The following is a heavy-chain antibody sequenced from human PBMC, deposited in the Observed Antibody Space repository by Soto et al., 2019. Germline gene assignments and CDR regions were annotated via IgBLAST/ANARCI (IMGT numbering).Heavy chain of an antibody. D-gene: IGHD2-15*01. CDR1: GFTFSSYA. J-gene: IGHJ4*02. V-gene: IGHV3-23*01. Sequence: HPGGSLRLSCAASGFTFSSYAMSWVRQAPGKGLGWVSAISGSGGSTYYADSVKGRFTISRDNSKNTLYLQMNSLRAEDTAVYYCAKAVKLGYCSGGSCYFDYWGQGTLVTVSS. CDR2: ISGSGGST. CDR3: AKAVKLGYCSGGSCYFDY.